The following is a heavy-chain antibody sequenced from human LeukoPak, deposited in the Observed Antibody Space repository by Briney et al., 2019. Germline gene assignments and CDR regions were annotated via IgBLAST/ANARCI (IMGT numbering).Heavy chain of an antibody. V-gene: IGHV3-9*01. J-gene: IGHJ4*02. CDR2: ISWNSGSI. Sequence: GGSLRLSCAASGFTFDDYAMHWVRQAPGKGLEWVSGISWNSGSIGYADSVKGRFTISRDNAKNSLYLQMNSLRAEDTALYYCAKDLNYYDSSGYYIHWGQGTLVTVSS. CDR1: GFTFDDYA. D-gene: IGHD3-22*01. CDR3: AKDLNYYDSSGYYIH.